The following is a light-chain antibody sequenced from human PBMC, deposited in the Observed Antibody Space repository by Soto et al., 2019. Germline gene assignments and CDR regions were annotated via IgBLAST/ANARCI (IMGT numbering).Light chain of an antibody. Sequence: DFVMTQSPDSLAVSLGERATITCTHSQSVLYRSNNKNHLAWYQQKPGHPPKLIYAAPSLQSGVPSRFSGSGSGTEFTLTISSLQPEDFATYYCLQHNSYPLTFGGGTKVDI. V-gene: IGKV4-1*01. CDR3: LQHNSYPLT. CDR1: QSVLYRSNNKNH. J-gene: IGKJ4*01. CDR2: AAP.